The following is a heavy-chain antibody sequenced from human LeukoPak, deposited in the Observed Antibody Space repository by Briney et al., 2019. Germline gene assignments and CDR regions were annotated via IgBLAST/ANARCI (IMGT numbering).Heavy chain of an antibody. D-gene: IGHD3-3*01. CDR3: AKARGGRPPAHYFDY. V-gene: IGHV3-30*02. CDR2: IRYDGSNK. J-gene: IGHJ4*02. Sequence: GGSLRLSCAASGFTFSSYGMHWVRQAPGKGLEWVAFIRYDGSNKYYADSVKGRFTISRDNSKNTLYLQMNSLRAEDTAVYYCAKARGGRPPAHYFDYWGQGTLVTVSS. CDR1: GFTFSSYG.